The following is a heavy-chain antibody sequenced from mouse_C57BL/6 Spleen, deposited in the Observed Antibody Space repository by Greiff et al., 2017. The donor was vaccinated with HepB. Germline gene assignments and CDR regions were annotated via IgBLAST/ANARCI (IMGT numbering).Heavy chain of an antibody. J-gene: IGHJ4*01. Sequence: VKLMESGAELVRPGTSVKVSCKASGYAFTNYLIEWVKQRPGQGLEWIGVINPGSGGTNYNEKFKGKATLTADKSSSTAYMQLSSLTSEDSAVYFCARRGYGQYYYAMDYWGQGTSVTVSS. D-gene: IGHD1-1*01. V-gene: IGHV1-54*01. CDR2: INPGSGGT. CDR3: ARRGYGQYYYAMDY. CDR1: GYAFTNYL.